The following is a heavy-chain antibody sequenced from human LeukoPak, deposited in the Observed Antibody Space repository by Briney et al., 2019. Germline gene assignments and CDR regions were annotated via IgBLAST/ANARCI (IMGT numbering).Heavy chain of an antibody. Sequence: KPSETLSLTCTVSGGSISSGSYYWSWIRQPAGKGLEWIGRIYSSGSTNYNPSLKSRVTMSIDTSKNQFSLKLSSVTAADTAVYYCARDKAAIYYYTDVWGKGTTVTVSS. CDR2: IYSSGST. CDR1: GGSISSGSYY. CDR3: ARDKAAIYYYTDV. D-gene: IGHD5-18*01. V-gene: IGHV4-61*02. J-gene: IGHJ6*03.